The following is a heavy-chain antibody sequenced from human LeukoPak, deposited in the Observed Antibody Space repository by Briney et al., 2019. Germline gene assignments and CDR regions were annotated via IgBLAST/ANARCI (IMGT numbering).Heavy chain of an antibody. CDR2: IIPILGVE. V-gene: IGHV1-69*04. Sequence: ASVKVSCKAPGGTFSSHSLNWVRQAPGQGLEWMGRIIPILGVENYAQNFQGRATITADKSTSTFYMELSSLRFEDTAMYYCARDREMATGGFDHWGQGTLVTVSS. CDR3: ARDREMATGGFDH. J-gene: IGHJ4*02. D-gene: IGHD5-24*01. CDR1: GGTFSSHS.